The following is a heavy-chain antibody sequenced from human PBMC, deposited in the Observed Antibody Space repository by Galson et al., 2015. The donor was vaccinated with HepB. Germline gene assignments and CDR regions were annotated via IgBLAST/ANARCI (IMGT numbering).Heavy chain of an antibody. CDR2: MNPNSGNT. V-gene: IGHV1-8*01. Sequence: SVKVSCKASGYTFTSYDINWVRQATGQGLEWMGWMNPNSGNTGYAQKFQGRVTMTRNTSISTAYMGLSSLRSEDTAVYYCAREYSSGWPLDYWGQGTLVTVSS. D-gene: IGHD6-19*01. J-gene: IGHJ4*02. CDR1: GYTFTSYD. CDR3: AREYSSGWPLDY.